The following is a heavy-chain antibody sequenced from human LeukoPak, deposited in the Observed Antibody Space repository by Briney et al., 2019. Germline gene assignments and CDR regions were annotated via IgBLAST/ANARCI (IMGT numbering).Heavy chain of an antibody. Sequence: PGGSLRLSCAASGFTFSSYGMNWVRQVPGKGLEWVSGINWNSDSINYVESVRGRFTISRDNAKNSLYLQMNSLRAENTAFYYCVRDGGYCSNTDCYSFDYWGQGIAVTVSS. D-gene: IGHD2-2*01. V-gene: IGHV3-20*04. CDR2: INWNSDSI. CDR1: GFTFSSYG. J-gene: IGHJ4*02. CDR3: VRDGGYCSNTDCYSFDY.